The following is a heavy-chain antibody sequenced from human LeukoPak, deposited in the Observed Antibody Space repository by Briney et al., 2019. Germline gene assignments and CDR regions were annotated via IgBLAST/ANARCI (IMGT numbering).Heavy chain of an antibody. CDR3: ARFDIVEEGGPDY. CDR1: GGSISRGDYY. CDR2: IYHSGST. D-gene: IGHD2-15*01. Sequence: SETLSLTCTVSGGSISRGDYYWSWIRQPPGKGLEWIGYIYHSGSTYYHPSLKSRITISVDTSRNQFSLKVTSVTAADTATYYCARFDIVEEGGPDYWGQGTLVTVSS. V-gene: IGHV4-30-4*01. J-gene: IGHJ4*02.